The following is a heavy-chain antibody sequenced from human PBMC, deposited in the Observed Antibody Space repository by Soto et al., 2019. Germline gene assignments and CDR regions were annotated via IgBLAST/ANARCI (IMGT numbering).Heavy chain of an antibody. V-gene: IGHV1-46*01. CDR3: ARSSSWYIPRYYFDY. Sequence: ASVKVSCKASGYTFTSYYMHWVRQAPGQGLEWMGIINPSGGSTSYAQKFQGRVTMTRDTSTSTVYMELSSLRSEDTAVYYCARSSSWYIPRYYFDYWGQGSLVTVSS. D-gene: IGHD6-13*01. CDR1: GYTFTSYY. CDR2: INPSGGST. J-gene: IGHJ4*02.